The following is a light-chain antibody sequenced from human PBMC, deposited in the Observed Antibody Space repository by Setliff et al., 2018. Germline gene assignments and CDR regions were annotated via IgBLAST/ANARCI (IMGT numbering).Light chain of an antibody. J-gene: IGKJ1*01. V-gene: IGKV4-1*01. Sequence: DIVMTQSPDSLAVSLGERATIKCRSSQSVLHSSNNKNYLAWYQQKPGQPPKLLMYWASTRESGVPDRFSGSGSGTDFTLTISSLQAEDVAVYYCQQYYKALPEAFGQGTKVDIK. CDR2: WAS. CDR1: QSVLHSSNNKNY. CDR3: QQYYKALPEA.